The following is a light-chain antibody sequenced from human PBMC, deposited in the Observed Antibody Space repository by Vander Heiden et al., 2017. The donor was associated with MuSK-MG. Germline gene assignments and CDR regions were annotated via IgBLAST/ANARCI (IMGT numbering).Light chain of an antibody. CDR2: WAS. J-gene: IGKJ1*01. Sequence: DIVMTQSPDSLAVSLGERATINCKSSQNVLYTSNNKNYLAWYQQKPGQPPKLLIYWASTRDSGVPDSFSDGGSGTHFSLTISSLQAEDVAIYYCQQEYYTPWTFGQGTKVEIK. V-gene: IGKV4-1*01. CDR3: QQEYYTPWT. CDR1: QNVLYTSNNKNY.